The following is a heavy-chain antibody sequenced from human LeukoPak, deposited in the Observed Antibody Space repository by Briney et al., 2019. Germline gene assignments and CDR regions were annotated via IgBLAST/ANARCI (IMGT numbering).Heavy chain of an antibody. J-gene: IGHJ5*02. D-gene: IGHD6-13*01. Sequence: PSETLSLTCAVYGGSFSGYYWSWIRQPPGKGLEWIGEINHSGSTNYNPSLKSRVTISVDTSRNQFSLKLSSVTAADTAVYYCARGKRGQQLVRNNWFDPWGQGTLVTVSS. V-gene: IGHV4-34*01. CDR1: GGSFSGYY. CDR3: ARGKRGQQLVRNNWFDP. CDR2: INHSGST.